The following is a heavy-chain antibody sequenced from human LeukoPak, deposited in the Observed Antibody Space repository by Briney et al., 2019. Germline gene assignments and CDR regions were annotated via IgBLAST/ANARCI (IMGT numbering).Heavy chain of an antibody. Sequence: ASVKVSCKTSGYIFAHNGISWVRQAPGQGPEWMGWISAYNGDTNYAQNFQGRVTMTRDTSTSTVYMELRSLRSEDTAVYYCATTLRVVITRLYYYYGMDVWGQGTTVTVSS. CDR3: ATTLRVVITRLYYYYGMDV. J-gene: IGHJ6*02. CDR1: GYIFAHNG. V-gene: IGHV1-18*01. D-gene: IGHD3-22*01. CDR2: ISAYNGDT.